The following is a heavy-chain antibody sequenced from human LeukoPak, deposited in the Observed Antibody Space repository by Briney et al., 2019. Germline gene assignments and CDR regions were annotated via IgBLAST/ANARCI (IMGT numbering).Heavy chain of an antibody. V-gene: IGHV4-34*01. D-gene: IGHD2-15*01. Sequence: PSETLSLTCAVYGGSFSGYYWSWIRQPPGKGLEWIGEINHSGSTNYNPSLKSRVTISVDTSKNQFSLKLSSVTAADTAVYYCARARYGGVAAPSPLDSWGQGTLVTVSS. CDR2: INHSGST. J-gene: IGHJ4*02. CDR1: GGSFSGYY. CDR3: ARARYGGVAAPSPLDS.